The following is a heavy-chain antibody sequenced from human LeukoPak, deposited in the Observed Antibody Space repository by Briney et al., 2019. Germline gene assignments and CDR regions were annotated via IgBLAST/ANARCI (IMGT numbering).Heavy chain of an antibody. CDR2: ISYDGSNK. V-gene: IGHV3-30-3*01. CDR1: GFTFSSYA. Sequence: GRSLRLSCAASGFTFSSYAMHWVRQAPGKGLEWVAVISYDGSNKYYADSVKGRFTISRDNSKNTLYLQMNSLRAEDTAVYYCARGIRGVVVITYFDYWGQGTLVTVSS. CDR3: ARGIRGVVVITYFDY. D-gene: IGHD3-22*01. J-gene: IGHJ4*02.